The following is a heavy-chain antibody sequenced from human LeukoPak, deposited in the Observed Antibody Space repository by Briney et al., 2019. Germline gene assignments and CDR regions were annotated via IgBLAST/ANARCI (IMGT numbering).Heavy chain of an antibody. CDR2: ISGSGGNT. J-gene: IGHJ4*02. Sequence: GGSLRLSCAASGFTFSSYGMSWVRQAPGKGLEWVSAISGSGGNTYYADSVKGRFTISRDNSKNTLYLQMNSLRAEDTAVYYCAKVKVPRWSIAVAASDYWGQGTLVTVSS. CDR1: GFTFSSYG. CDR3: AKVKVPRWSIAVAASDY. D-gene: IGHD6-19*01. V-gene: IGHV3-23*01.